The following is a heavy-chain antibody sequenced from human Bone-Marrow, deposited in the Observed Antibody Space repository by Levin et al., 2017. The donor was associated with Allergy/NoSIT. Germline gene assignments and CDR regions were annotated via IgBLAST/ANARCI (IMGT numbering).Heavy chain of an antibody. Sequence: ASVKVSCKVSGYTFTSYDINWVRQATGQGLEWMGCMNPNSGNTRYAQKFQGRFTMTSNTPISTVYMELSSLRSEDTAVYYCARGNDYGDFVDTFDIWGQGTMLTVSS. CDR1: GYTFTSYD. CDR2: MNPNSGNT. J-gene: IGHJ3*02. CDR3: ARGNDYGDFVDTFDI. V-gene: IGHV1-8*01. D-gene: IGHD4-17*01.